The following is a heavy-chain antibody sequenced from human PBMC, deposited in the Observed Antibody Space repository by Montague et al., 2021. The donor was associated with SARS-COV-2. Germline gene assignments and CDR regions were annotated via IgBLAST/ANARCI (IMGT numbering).Heavy chain of an antibody. CDR2: TNSDGRST. V-gene: IGHV3-74*01. CDR1: GFTFSNYW. D-gene: IGHD6-19*01. Sequence: SLRLSCAVSGFTFSNYWMHWVRQAPGKGLEWVSRTNSDGRSTTYADSVKGRFTISRDNAKDTLFLQINSLRGEDTAVYYCVREVGMEVARTLGRLDPWGQGTLVTVSS. J-gene: IGHJ5*02. CDR3: VREVGMEVARTLGRLDP.